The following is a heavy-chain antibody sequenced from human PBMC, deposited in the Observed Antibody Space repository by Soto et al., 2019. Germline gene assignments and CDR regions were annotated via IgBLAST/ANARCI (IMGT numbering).Heavy chain of an antibody. J-gene: IGHJ3*02. D-gene: IGHD3-22*01. CDR3: ARGYYQDTGGPFSDAFDI. CDR1: GFTFSNYW. V-gene: IGHV3-7*04. CDR2: IKPDGSEK. Sequence: GGSLRLSCSASGFTFSNYWMSWVRQVPGKGLEWVANIKPDGSEKWYVDSVKGRFTISRDNVKKSLYLQMINLRAEDTAMYYCARGYYQDTGGPFSDAFDIGGQGTMVTASS.